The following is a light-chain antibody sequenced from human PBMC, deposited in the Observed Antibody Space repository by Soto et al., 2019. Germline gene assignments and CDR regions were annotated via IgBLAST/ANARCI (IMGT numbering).Light chain of an antibody. V-gene: IGLV1-40*01. Sequence: QSVLTQPPSVSGAPGQRVTISCTGSSSNIGGGYDVHWYQQLPGTAPKLLIFGNSNRPSGVPDRFSGSKSGTSASLAITGLQADDEADYYCQSYDSSLSGVVFGGGTKLTVL. CDR2: GNS. CDR1: SSNIGGGYD. J-gene: IGLJ2*01. CDR3: QSYDSSLSGVV.